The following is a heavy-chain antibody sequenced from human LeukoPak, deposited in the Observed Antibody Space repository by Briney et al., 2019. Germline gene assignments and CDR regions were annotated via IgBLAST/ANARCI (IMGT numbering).Heavy chain of an antibody. CDR1: GVSISSYY. V-gene: IGHV4-59*08. J-gene: IGHJ4*02. D-gene: IGHD3-10*01. Sequence: PSETLSLTCTVSGVSISSYYWSWIRQPPGKGLEWIGYIYYSGSTNYNPSLKSRVTISVDTSKNQFSLKLSSVTAADTAVYYCARHSFGGEEIDYWGQGTPVTVSS. CDR2: IYYSGST. CDR3: ARHSFGGEEIDY.